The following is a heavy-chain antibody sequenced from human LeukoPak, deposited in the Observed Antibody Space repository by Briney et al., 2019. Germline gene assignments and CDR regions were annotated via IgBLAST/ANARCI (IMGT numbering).Heavy chain of an antibody. CDR3: AKAAGFMVRGVISDY. CDR1: GFTFSNYG. CDR2: ISGSSSST. J-gene: IGHJ4*02. Sequence: GGSLRLSRAASGFTFSNYGMSWVRQAPGMGLEWVSAISGSSSSTYYADSVKGRFTISRDNSKNTLYLQMNCLRAEDTAVYYCAKAAGFMVRGVISDYWGQGTLVTVSS. D-gene: IGHD3-10*01. V-gene: IGHV3-23*01.